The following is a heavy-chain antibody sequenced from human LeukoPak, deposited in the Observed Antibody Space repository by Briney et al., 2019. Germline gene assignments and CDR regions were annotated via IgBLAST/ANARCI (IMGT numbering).Heavy chain of an antibody. CDR3: ATMLYCSGGSCYQPGDYYYYYMDV. V-gene: IGHV1-69*05. Sequence: SVKVSCKASGGTFSSYAISWVRQAPGQGLEWMGGIIPIFGTANYAQKFQGRVTITTDESTSTAYMELSSLRSEDTAVYYCATMLYCSGGSCYQPGDYYYYYMDVWGKGTTVTVFS. D-gene: IGHD2-15*01. CDR2: IIPIFGTA. J-gene: IGHJ6*03. CDR1: GGTFSSYA.